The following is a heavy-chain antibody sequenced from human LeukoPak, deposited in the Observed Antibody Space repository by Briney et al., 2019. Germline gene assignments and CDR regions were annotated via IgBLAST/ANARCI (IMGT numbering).Heavy chain of an antibody. D-gene: IGHD6-19*01. V-gene: IGHV4-34*01. CDR3: ARRGSRQWLGH. CDR2: INHSGST. Sequence: SETLSLTCAVYGGSFSGYYWSWIRQPPGKGLEWIGEINHSGSTNYNPSLKSRVTISVDTSKNQFSLKLSSVTAADTAVYYCARRGSRQWLGHWGQGTLVTVSS. J-gene: IGHJ4*02. CDR1: GGSFSGYY.